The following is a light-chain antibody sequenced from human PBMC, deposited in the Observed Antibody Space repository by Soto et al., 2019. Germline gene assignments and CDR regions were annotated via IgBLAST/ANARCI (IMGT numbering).Light chain of an antibody. CDR3: QQYSNWPLT. J-gene: IGKJ4*01. V-gene: IGKV3-15*01. CDR2: GAS. Sequence: EIVMTQFPATLSVSPGERATLSCRASQSVNSNLDWYQQKPGQAPRLLIYGASTRATGIPARFSGSGSGTEFTLTISSLQSEDFAVYYCQQYSNWPLTFGGGTKVDIK. CDR1: QSVNSN.